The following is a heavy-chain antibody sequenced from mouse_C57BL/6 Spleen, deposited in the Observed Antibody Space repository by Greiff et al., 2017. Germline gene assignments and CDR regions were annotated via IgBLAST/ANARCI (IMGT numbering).Heavy chain of an antibody. CDR1: GYAFSSSW. D-gene: IGHD1-1*01. J-gene: IGHJ3*01. CDR2: IYPGDGDT. CDR3: ARWDYGSSYDWFAY. Sequence: SGPELVKPGASVKISCKASGYAFSSSWMNWVKQRPGKGLEWIGRIYPGDGDTNYNGKFKGKATLTADKSSSTAYMQLSSLTSEDSAVYFCARWDYGSSYDWFAYWGQGTLVTVSA. V-gene: IGHV1-82*01.